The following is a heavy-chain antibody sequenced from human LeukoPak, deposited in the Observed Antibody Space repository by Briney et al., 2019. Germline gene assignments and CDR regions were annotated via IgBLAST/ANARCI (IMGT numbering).Heavy chain of an antibody. CDR2: INHSGST. CDR1: GGSLGGYY. J-gene: IGHJ4*02. V-gene: IGHV4-34*01. D-gene: IGHD3-3*01. Sequence: SETLSLTCGVDGGSLGGYYWSWIRQPPGKGLEWIGEINHSGSTNYNPSLKSRVTISVDTSKNQFSLKLSSVTAADTAVYYCARRSGPFGVVIKRSSHGPIGYWGQGTLVTVSS. CDR3: ARRSGPFGVVIKRSSHGPIGY.